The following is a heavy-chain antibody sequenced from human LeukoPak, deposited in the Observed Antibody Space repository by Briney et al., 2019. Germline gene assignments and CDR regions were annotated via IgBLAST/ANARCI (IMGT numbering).Heavy chain of an antibody. CDR3: ARGRLGYYGSGSYHKGFDP. CDR1: GGSISSYY. J-gene: IGHJ5*02. D-gene: IGHD3-10*01. CDR2: INHSGST. V-gene: IGHV4-34*01. Sequence: SETLSLTCTVSGGSISSYYWSWIRQPPGKGLEWIGEINHSGSTNYNPSLKSRVTISVDTSKNQFSLKLSSVTAADTAVYYCARGRLGYYGSGSYHKGFDPWGQGTLVTVSS.